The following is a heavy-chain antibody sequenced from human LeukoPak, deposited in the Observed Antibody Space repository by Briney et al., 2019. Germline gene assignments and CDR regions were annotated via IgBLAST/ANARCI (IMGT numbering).Heavy chain of an antibody. J-gene: IGHJ4*02. D-gene: IGHD6-19*01. Sequence: GGSLRLSCAASGFTFSSYAMSWVRQAPGKGLEWVSAISDGGGSTYYADSVKGRFTISRDNSKNTLYLQMNSLGAEDTAVYYCAKGSVAAPFDYWGQGTLVTVSS. CDR2: ISDGGGST. CDR1: GFTFSSYA. CDR3: AKGSVAAPFDY. V-gene: IGHV3-23*01.